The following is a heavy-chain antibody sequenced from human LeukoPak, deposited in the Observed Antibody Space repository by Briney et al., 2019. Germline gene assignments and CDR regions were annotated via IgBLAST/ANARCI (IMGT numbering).Heavy chain of an antibody. Sequence: SVKVSCKASGGTFSSYAISWVRQAPGQGLEWMGGIILIFGTANYAQKFQGRVTITADKSTSTAYMELSSLRSEDTAVYYCARDRIPSGWYDYWGQGTLVTVSS. CDR1: GGTFSSYA. V-gene: IGHV1-69*06. CDR2: IILIFGTA. D-gene: IGHD6-19*01. CDR3: ARDRIPSGWYDY. J-gene: IGHJ4*02.